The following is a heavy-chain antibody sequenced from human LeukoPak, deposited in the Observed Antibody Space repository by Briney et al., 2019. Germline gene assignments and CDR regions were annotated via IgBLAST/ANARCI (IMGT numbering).Heavy chain of an antibody. V-gene: IGHV3-23*01. CDR1: GFTFSSYA. CDR3: AKAIVGALYYFDY. D-gene: IGHD1-26*01. J-gene: IGHJ4*02. Sequence: GGSLRLSCVASGFTFSSYAMSWVRQAPGKGLEWVSTISASGGSTDYADSVKGRFTISRDNSKNTLHLQMNSLRAEDTAVYYCAKAIVGALYYFDYWGQGTLVTVSS. CDR2: ISASGGST.